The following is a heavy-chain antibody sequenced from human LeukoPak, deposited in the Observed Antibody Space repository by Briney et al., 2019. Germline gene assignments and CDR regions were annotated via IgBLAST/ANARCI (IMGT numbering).Heavy chain of an antibody. CDR1: GYTFTSYG. CDR3: ARAGRYCSGGSCYSDWFDP. D-gene: IGHD2-15*01. Sequence: ASVKVSCKASGYTFTSYGISWVRQAPGQGLEWMGWISAYNGNTNYAQKLQGRVTMTTDTSTSTAYMELRSLRSDDTAVYYCARAGRYCSGGSCYSDWFDPWGQGTLVTVSS. CDR2: ISAYNGNT. V-gene: IGHV1-18*01. J-gene: IGHJ5*02.